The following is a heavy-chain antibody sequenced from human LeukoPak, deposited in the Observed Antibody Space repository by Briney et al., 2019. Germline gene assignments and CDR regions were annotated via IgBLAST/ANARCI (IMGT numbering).Heavy chain of an antibody. CDR1: GFTFSDYY. V-gene: IGHV3-11*06. CDR3: ARGIYCSSTSCYRGDFDY. J-gene: IGHJ4*02. CDR2: ISNSGGAT. D-gene: IGHD2-2*02. Sequence: GGSLRLSCAASGFTFSDYYMSWIRQAPGKGLEWVSYISNSGGATNYGDSVRGRFTISRDNAKNSLYLQMNSLRAEDTAVYYCARGIYCSSTSCYRGDFDYWGQGTLVTVSS.